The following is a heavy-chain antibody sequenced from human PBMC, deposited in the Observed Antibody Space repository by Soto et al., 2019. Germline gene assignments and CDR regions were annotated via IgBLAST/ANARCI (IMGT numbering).Heavy chain of an antibody. D-gene: IGHD3-22*01. CDR1: GGAFCAHA. Sequence: SXKVSCHASGGAFCAHAISVLRRAPGQGLEWMGQIIPFFKGTKYAQKFQGRVTITADDSTSTAYMDLSGLTSEDTAVYYRARDVPLNYHDSTYSYYALDVWGQGTTVTVSS. CDR2: IIPFFKGT. J-gene: IGHJ6*02. CDR3: ARDVPLNYHDSTYSYYALDV. V-gene: IGHV1-69*01.